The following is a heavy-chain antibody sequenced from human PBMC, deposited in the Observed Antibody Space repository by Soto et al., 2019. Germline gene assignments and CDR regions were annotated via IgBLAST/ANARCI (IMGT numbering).Heavy chain of an antibody. CDR3: ARVRAGAPYYYDSTGFDH. CDR2: IYYSGST. CDR1: GGSISSGDNY. J-gene: IGHJ4*02. V-gene: IGHV4-31*03. D-gene: IGHD3-22*01. Sequence: QVQLQESGPGLVKPSQTLSLTCTVSGGSISSGDNYWSWIRQLPGKGLEWIGYIYYSGSTYYNPSLRRRVTISVDTSKNQFSLKLSSVTAADSAVYYCARVRAGAPYYYDSTGFDHWGQGSLVTVSS.